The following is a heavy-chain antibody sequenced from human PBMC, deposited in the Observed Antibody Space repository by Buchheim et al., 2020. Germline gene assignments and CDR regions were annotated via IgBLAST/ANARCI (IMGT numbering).Heavy chain of an antibody. CDR3: AKERCGANCYGWFDP. J-gene: IGHJ5*02. V-gene: IGHV3-23*01. CDR1: GFTFSNYA. CDR2: ISGSGGST. D-gene: IGHD2-21*02. Sequence: EVQFLESGGGLVQPGGSLRLSCVVSGFTFSNYAMNWVRQAPGKGLEWVSSISGSGGSTYYADSVTGRFTLSRDRSKNTVYLQMDSLRVDDTAIYYCAKERCGANCYGWFDPWGQGIL.